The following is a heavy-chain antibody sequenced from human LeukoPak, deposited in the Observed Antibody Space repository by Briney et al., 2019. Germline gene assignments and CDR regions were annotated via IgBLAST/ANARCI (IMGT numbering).Heavy chain of an antibody. CDR2: IPYDGSNK. CDR1: GFTFSSYG. V-gene: IGHV3-30*18. CDR3: AKSGRDGYNMDYYYGMDV. J-gene: IGHJ6*02. Sequence: GGSLRLSCAASGFTFSSYGMHWVRQAPGKGLEWVAVIPYDGSNKYYADSVKGRFTISRDNSKNTLYLQMNSLRAEDTAVYYCAKSGRDGYNMDYYYGMDVWGQGTTVTVSS. D-gene: IGHD5-24*01.